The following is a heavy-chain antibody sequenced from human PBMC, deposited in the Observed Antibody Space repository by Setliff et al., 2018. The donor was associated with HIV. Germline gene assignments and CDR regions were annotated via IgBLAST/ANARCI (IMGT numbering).Heavy chain of an antibody. D-gene: IGHD2-21*02. CDR3: ATLDHSGGNFLAY. J-gene: IGHJ4*02. Sequence: SETLSLTCTVSGGSVNDFYCNWVRQPPGKGPEWIGYIHSSGSTIYNPSLKSRITISLDTSKEQFSLELSSATAADTAVYYCATLDHSGGNFLAYWGQGSLVTVSS. CDR1: GGSVNDFY. V-gene: IGHV4-4*09. CDR2: IHSSGST.